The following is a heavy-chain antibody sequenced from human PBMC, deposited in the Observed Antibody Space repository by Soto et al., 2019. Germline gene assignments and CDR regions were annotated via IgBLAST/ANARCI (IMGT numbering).Heavy chain of an antibody. J-gene: IGHJ6*02. D-gene: IGHD5-18*01. CDR3: ARFIQGDYYYGMDV. CDR2: INADYGNT. Sequence: QAQLVQSGAEVRKPGASVKVSCKASGYTFYSHSISSVRQAPGQGLEWMGRINADYGNTQYAQKFRGRVTMTTDTSTTTVYLELTNLRSDDTAVYYCARFIQGDYYYGMDVWGQGTTVTVSS. CDR1: GYTFYSHS. V-gene: IGHV1-18*01.